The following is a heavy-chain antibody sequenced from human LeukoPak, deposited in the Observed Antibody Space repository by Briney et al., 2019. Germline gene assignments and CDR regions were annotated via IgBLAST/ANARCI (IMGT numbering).Heavy chain of an antibody. D-gene: IGHD1-26*01. CDR2: INPNSGGT. V-gene: IGHV1-2*02. CDR1: GYTFTGYY. Sequence: GASVKVSCKASGYTFTGYYMHWVRQAPGQGLEWMGWINPNSGGTNYAQKFQGRVTMTRDTSISTAYMELSSLRSEDMAVYYCAREDGSYYFDYWGQGTLVTVSS. J-gene: IGHJ4*02. CDR3: AREDGSYYFDY.